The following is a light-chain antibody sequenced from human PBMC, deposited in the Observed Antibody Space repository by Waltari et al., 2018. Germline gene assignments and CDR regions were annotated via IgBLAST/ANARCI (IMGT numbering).Light chain of an antibody. CDR1: SSAVGGYNY. Sequence: HSALTQPASVSGSPGQSITISCPGTSSAVGGYNYVSWSQQHPGQAPKLMIYDVSNRPSVVAMRFSGSRSGNTASLTIFVLQAEDEADYYCSSYISSDTLELFGGGTSLTVL. J-gene: IGLJ2*01. CDR2: DVS. V-gene: IGLV2-14*03. CDR3: SSYISSDTLEL.